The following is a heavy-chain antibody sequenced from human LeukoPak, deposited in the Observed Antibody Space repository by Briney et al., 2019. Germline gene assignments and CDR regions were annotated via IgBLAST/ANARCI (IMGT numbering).Heavy chain of an antibody. CDR1: GFTFGSYD. CDR3: ARSVVRGVIALDY. J-gene: IGHJ4*02. Sequence: GGSLRLSCAASGFTFGSYDMNWVRQAPGKGLEWVSYFSSSGTAIYYADSVKGRFTMSRDSAKNSLYLQMNSLRDEDTAVYYCARSVVRGVIALDYWGQGTLVTVSS. V-gene: IGHV3-48*03. CDR2: FSSSGTAI. D-gene: IGHD3-10*01.